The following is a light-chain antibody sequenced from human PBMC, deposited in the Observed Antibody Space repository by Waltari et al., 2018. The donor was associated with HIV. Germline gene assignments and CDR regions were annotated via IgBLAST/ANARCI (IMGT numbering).Light chain of an antibody. CDR2: RNV. Sequence: QPKMTQAPSASKTPGQRITMSCSGGRSNIGNNFIPWYQQFPGLAPRLGIHRNVQRPTAAPGRFPGSKSGTSAFLAITGLRLEDEATYICASWDDTLGHWIFGGGTKLTVL. CDR1: RSNIGNNF. CDR3: ASWDDTLGHWI. J-gene: IGLJ3*02. V-gene: IGLV1-47*01.